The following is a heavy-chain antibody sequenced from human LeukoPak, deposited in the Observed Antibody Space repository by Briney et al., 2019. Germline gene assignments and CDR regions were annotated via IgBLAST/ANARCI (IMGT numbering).Heavy chain of an antibody. CDR3: AKDIRYYYDSSGYYNY. J-gene: IGHJ4*02. D-gene: IGHD3-22*01. V-gene: IGHV3-9*01. Sequence: GGSLRLSCAASGFTIDDYAMHWVRQAPGKGLEWVSAISGSGGSTYYADSVKGRFPISRDNAKNSLYLQMNSLRAEDTALYYCAKDIRYYYDSSGYYNYWGQGTLVTVSS. CDR2: ISGSGGST. CDR1: GFTIDDYA.